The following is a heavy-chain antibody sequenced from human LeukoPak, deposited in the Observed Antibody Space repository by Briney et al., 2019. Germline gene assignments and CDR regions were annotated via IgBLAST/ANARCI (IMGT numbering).Heavy chain of an antibody. J-gene: IGHJ4*02. CDR3: ARSYDYVWGSYRYIGYFDY. V-gene: IGHV1-69*13. D-gene: IGHD3-16*02. CDR1: GGTFSSYA. Sequence: SVNVSCKPSGGTFSSYATSWVRQPPGHGLEWMGGIIPIFGTANYAQKFQGRVTITADESTSTAYMEMSSLRSEDTAVYYCARSYDYVWGSYRYIGYFDYWGQGTLVTVSS. CDR2: IIPIFGTA.